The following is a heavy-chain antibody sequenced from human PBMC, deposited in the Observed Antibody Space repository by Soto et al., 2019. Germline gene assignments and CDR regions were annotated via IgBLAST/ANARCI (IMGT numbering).Heavy chain of an antibody. Sequence: QSQTLSLTCAISGDSVSSNSAAWNWIRQSPSRGLEWLGRTYYRSKWYNDYAVSVKSRITINPDTSKNQFSLQLNSVTPEDTAVYYCARARIISPREGFLLGFDPWGQGTLVTVSS. J-gene: IGHJ5*02. D-gene: IGHD3-3*01. CDR1: GDSVSSNSAA. V-gene: IGHV6-1*01. CDR3: ARARIISPREGFLLGFDP. CDR2: TYYRSKWYN.